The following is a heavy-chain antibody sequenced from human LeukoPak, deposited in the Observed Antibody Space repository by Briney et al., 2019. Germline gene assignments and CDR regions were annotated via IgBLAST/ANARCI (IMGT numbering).Heavy chain of an antibody. CDR2: IYFSGST. J-gene: IGHJ4*02. CDR1: GGSIRSYY. Sequence: KPSETLSLTCTVSGGSIRSYYWSWIRQPPGKGLEWIGYIYFSGSTSYNPSLKSRVTISVDGSKNQFSLKLSSVAAADTAVYYCARSYDTNFDYWGQGTLVTVSS. CDR3: ARSYDTNFDY. V-gene: IGHV4-59*01. D-gene: IGHD3-3*01.